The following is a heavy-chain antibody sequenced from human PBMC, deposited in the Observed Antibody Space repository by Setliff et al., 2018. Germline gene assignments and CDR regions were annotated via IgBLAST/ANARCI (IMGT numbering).Heavy chain of an antibody. V-gene: IGHV3-74*01. CDR1: GFTFNTYW. CDR3: IRDTSGRDAFDI. J-gene: IGHJ3*02. D-gene: IGHD6-19*01. Sequence: GGSLRLSCAASGFTFNTYWMHWVRQAPGKGLVWFSHINSDGSGTSYADSVKGRFTISRDNAKNTMYLQMNSLRAEDTAVYYCIRDTSGRDAFDIWGQGTMVTVSS. CDR2: INSDGSGT.